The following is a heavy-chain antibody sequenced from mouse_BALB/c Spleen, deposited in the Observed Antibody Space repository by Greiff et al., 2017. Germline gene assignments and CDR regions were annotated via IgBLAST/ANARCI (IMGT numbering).Heavy chain of an antibody. CDR2: ISSGGST. V-gene: IGHV5-6-5*01. D-gene: IGHD1-1*01. J-gene: IGHJ2*01. Sequence: EVHLVESGGGLVKPGGSLKLSCAASGFTFSSYAMSWVRQTPEKRLEWVASISSGGSTYYPDSVKGRFTISRDNARNILYLQMSSLRSEDTAMYYCARGDGYYYGSSYGFDYWGQGTTLTVSS. CDR3: ARGDGYYYGSSYGFDY. CDR1: GFTFSSYA.